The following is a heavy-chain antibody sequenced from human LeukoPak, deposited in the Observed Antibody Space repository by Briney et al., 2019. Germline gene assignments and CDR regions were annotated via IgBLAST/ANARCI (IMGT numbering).Heavy chain of an antibody. CDR3: AIMGASSFDY. CDR2: ISSSGSTI. Sequence: GGSLRLSCAASGFTFSSYEMNWVRQAPGKGLEWVSYISSSGSTIYYADSVKGRFTISRDNAKNSLYLQTNSLRAEDTAVYYCAIMGASSFDYWGQGTLVTVSS. CDR1: GFTFSSYE. J-gene: IGHJ4*02. D-gene: IGHD1-26*01. V-gene: IGHV3-48*03.